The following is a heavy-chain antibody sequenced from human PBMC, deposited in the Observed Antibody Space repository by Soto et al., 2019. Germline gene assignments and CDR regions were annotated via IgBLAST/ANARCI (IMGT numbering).Heavy chain of an antibody. CDR1: GYSFTSYW. CDR3: ARLGGTGYRSSTSCPGNYYYYGMDV. J-gene: IGHJ6*02. D-gene: IGHD2-2*01. Sequence: PGESLKISCNGSGYSFTSYWIGWVRQMPGKGLEWMGIIYPGDSDTRYSPSFQGQVTISADKSISTAYLQWSSLKASDTAMYYCARLGGTGYRSSTSCPGNYYYYGMDVWGQGTTVIVSS. V-gene: IGHV5-51*01. CDR2: IYPGDSDT.